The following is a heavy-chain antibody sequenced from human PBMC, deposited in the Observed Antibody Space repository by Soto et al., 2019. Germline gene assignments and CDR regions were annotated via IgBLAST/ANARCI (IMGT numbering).Heavy chain of an antibody. J-gene: IGHJ4*02. D-gene: IGHD4-4*01. CDR1: GFTFRFFD. CDR2: ISRDGNNK. CDR3: AKDAYTPFRTTAHDSGGLDH. V-gene: IGHV3-30*18. Sequence: LRLSCETSGFTFRFFDMHWVRQAPGKGLEWVATISRDGNNKHYGDSVKGRFSISRDNSKNTLYLQMNRLSDDDTAIYYCAKDAYTPFRTTAHDSGGLDHWGRGTLVTVSS.